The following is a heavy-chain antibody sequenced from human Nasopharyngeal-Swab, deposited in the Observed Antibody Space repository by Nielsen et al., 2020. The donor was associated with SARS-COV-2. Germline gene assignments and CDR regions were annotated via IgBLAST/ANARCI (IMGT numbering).Heavy chain of an antibody. CDR3: AKDGAYDTMIVVVIKGPAFDI. CDR1: GFTFSSYG. Sequence: GESLKISCAASGFTFSSYGMHWVRQAPGKGLEWVAFIRYDGRNKYYADSVKGRFTISRDNSKNTLYLQMNSLRAEDTAVYYCAKDGAYDTMIVVVIKGPAFDIWGQGTMVTVSS. D-gene: IGHD3-22*01. J-gene: IGHJ3*02. V-gene: IGHV3-30*02. CDR2: IRYDGRNK.